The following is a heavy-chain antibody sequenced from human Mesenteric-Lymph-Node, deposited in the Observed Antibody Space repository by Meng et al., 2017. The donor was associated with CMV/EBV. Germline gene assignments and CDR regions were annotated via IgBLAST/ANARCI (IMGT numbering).Heavy chain of an antibody. D-gene: IGHD3-3*01. Sequence: GGSLRLSCAASGFTFSSYSMNWVRQAPGKGLEWVSSISSSSSYIYYADSVKGRFTISRDNAKNSLYLQMNSLRAEDTAVYYCARADIMGIFAGKNWFDPWGQGTLVTVSS. CDR1: GFTFSSYS. CDR2: ISSSSSYI. V-gene: IGHV3-21*04. CDR3: ARADIMGIFAGKNWFDP. J-gene: IGHJ5*02.